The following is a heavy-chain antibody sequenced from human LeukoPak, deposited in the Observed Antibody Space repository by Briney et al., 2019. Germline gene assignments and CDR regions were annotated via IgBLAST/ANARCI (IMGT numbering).Heavy chain of an antibody. V-gene: IGHV3-23*01. D-gene: IGHD3-10*01. Sequence: GGSLRLSCAASGFTFSSYAMSWVRQAPGKGLEWVSVISASGGRTSYADSVKGRFTVSRDNSKNTLYLQMNSLRAEDTAVYYCAKVAHYYGSGSYYEYYFDYWGQGTLVTVSS. CDR1: GFTFSSYA. CDR2: ISASGGRT. J-gene: IGHJ4*02. CDR3: AKVAHYYGSGSYYEYYFDY.